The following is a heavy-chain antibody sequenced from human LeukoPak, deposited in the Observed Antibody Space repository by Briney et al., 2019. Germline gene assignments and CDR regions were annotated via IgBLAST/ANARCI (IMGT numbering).Heavy chain of an antibody. V-gene: IGHV5-51*01. CDR3: ATTYYYDSSVSTAPDAFDI. J-gene: IGHJ3*02. CDR2: IYPGDSDI. Sequence: GESLKISCKGSGYSFTNYWIGWVRQMPGKGLEWMGIIYPGDSDIRYSPSFQGQVTISADKSISTAYLQWSSLKASDTAMYYCATTYYYDSSVSTAPDAFDIWGQGTMVTVSS. D-gene: IGHD3-22*01. CDR1: GYSFTNYW.